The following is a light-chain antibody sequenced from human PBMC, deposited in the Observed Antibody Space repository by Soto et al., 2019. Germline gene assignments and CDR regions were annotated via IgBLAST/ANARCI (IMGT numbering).Light chain of an antibody. CDR3: QQYVNLHLT. CDR2: DAS. V-gene: IGKV1-33*01. Sequence: DIQMTQSPSSLSASVGDRVTITCQASQDISNYLNWYQQKPGKAPKLLIYDASNLETGVPSRFSGSGSGTDFTFTISSLQPEDIATYYCQQYVNLHLTFGGGTKVEIK. CDR1: QDISNY. J-gene: IGKJ4*01.